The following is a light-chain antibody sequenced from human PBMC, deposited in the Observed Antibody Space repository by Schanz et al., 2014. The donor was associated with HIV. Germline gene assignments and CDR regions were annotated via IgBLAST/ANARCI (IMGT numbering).Light chain of an antibody. CDR2: AAS. CDR3: QKYDSAPLT. V-gene: IGKV1-27*01. J-gene: IGKJ3*01. CDR1: QYISSY. Sequence: DIQMTQSPPTLSASVGDRVTITCRASQYISSYLIWYQQKPGKAPKLLIYAASTLQSGVPSRFSGSGSGTDFTLTISSLQPEDVATYYCQKYDSAPLTFGPGTKVDIK.